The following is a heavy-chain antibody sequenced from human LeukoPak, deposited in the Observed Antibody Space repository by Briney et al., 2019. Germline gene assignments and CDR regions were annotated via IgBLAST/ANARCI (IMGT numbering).Heavy chain of an antibody. CDR3: ARAGGSVGWYGTIDS. Sequence: SETLSLTCTVSGGSISSGSYYWTWIRQHAVKGLEWIGHLYTSGTTSHNPSLQSRVTISADTSKHQFSLRLTSVTAADTAVYHCARAGGSVGWYGTIDSWGQGTLVTVSS. CDR2: LYTSGTT. J-gene: IGHJ4*02. CDR1: GGSISSGSYY. D-gene: IGHD6-19*01. V-gene: IGHV4-61*09.